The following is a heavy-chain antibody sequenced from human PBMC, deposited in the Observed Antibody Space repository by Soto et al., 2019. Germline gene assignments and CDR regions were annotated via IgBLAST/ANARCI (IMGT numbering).Heavy chain of an antibody. CDR1: GFTFSPHW. V-gene: IGHV3-74*01. CDR2: VNHDGGT. J-gene: IGHJ5*01. D-gene: IGHD2-15*01. CDR3: VREVCICSGCISRGWFDS. Sequence: EVQLVESGGGLVQPGGSLRLSCEASGFTFSPHWMHWVRQAPGKGLVWVSRVNHDGGTIYADSVKGRFTISRDNTKNTIYLQMNGLTAEDTDVYYCVREVCICSGCISRGWFDSWGQGTLVTVSS.